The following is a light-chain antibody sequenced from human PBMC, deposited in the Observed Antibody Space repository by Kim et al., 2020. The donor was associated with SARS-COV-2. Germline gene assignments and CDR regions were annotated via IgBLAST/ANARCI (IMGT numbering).Light chain of an antibody. CDR3: QQYHNLPLT. J-gene: IGKJ4*01. CDR1: QAITKH. Sequence: ASIGDRVTITCQTSQAITKHLNWYQQKLGEAPKLLIYDASYLETGVPSRFSGSTSGTNFTFTISSLQPEDIATYYCQQYHNLPLTFGGGTKVDIK. CDR2: DAS. V-gene: IGKV1-33*01.